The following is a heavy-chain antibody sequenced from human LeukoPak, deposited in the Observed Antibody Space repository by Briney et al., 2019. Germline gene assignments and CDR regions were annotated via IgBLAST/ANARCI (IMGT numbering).Heavy chain of an antibody. Sequence: GGSLRLSCAASGFTFNNYAMHWVRQAPGKGLEWVAVISYDGSNKYYADSVKGRFTISRDNSKNTLYLQMNSLRAEDTAVYYCARGMATEDYWGQGTLVTVSS. J-gene: IGHJ4*02. CDR1: GFTFNNYA. CDR2: ISYDGSNK. CDR3: ARGMATEDY. V-gene: IGHV3-30*04. D-gene: IGHD5-24*01.